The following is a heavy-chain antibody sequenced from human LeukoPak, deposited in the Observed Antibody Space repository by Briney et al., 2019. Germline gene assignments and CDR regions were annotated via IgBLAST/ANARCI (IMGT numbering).Heavy chain of an antibody. CDR3: ARAPFGSGTHDTFDI. Sequence: GASVKVSCKASGYTFTSYGISWVRQAPGQGLEWMGWISAYNGNTNYAQKLQGRVTMTTDTSTSTAYMELRSLRSDDTAVYYCARAPFGSGTHDTFDIWGQGTMVTVSS. D-gene: IGHD3-10*01. V-gene: IGHV1-18*01. CDR2: ISAYNGNT. CDR1: GYTFTSYG. J-gene: IGHJ3*02.